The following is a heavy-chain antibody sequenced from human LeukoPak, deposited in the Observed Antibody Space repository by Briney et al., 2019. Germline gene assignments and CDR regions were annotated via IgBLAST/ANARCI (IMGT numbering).Heavy chain of an antibody. Sequence: TGGSLRLSCAASGFTFSSYAMSWVRQAPGKGLEWVSYISDSSSTIYYADSVKGRFTISRDNAKNSLYLQMNSLRAEDTAVYYCAAFYGGKPDYWGQGTLVTVSS. J-gene: IGHJ4*02. CDR1: GFTFSSYA. V-gene: IGHV3-48*01. D-gene: IGHD4-17*01. CDR2: ISDSSSTI. CDR3: AAFYGGKPDY.